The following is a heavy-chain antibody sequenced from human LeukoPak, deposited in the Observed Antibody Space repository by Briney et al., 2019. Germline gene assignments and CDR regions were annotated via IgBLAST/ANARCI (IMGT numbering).Heavy chain of an antibody. Sequence: PGGSLRLSCAASGFTFSTYEMNWVRQAPGKGLEWLSYITSSCSGVHYADSVKGRFTISRDNAENSLYLQMNSLRADDTAVYYCARTPSSSSSWHWGRGTLVTVSS. CDR1: GFTFSTYE. V-gene: IGHV3-48*03. J-gene: IGHJ4*02. CDR3: ARTPSSSSSWH. CDR2: ITSSCSGV. D-gene: IGHD6-13*01.